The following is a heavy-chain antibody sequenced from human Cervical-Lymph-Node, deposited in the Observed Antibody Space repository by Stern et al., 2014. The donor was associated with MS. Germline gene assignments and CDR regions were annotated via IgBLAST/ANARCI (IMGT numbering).Heavy chain of an antibody. D-gene: IGHD3-3*01. CDR1: GYTFTSYY. Sequence: PLVQSGAEVKKPGASVKVSCKASGYTFTSYYMHWVRQAPGQGLEWMGIINPSGGSTSYAQKFQGRVTMTRDTSTSTVYMELSSLRSEDTAVYYCARDKVTIFGVVLQNNYFDYWGQGTLVTVSS. CDR2: INPSGGST. CDR3: ARDKVTIFGVVLQNNYFDY. J-gene: IGHJ4*02. V-gene: IGHV1-46*01.